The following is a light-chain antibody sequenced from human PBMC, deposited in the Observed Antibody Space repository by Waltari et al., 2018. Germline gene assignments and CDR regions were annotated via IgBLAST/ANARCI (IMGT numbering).Light chain of an antibody. V-gene: IGLV2-14*01. CDR1: SSDVGFYDF. CDR2: KVN. Sequence: QSALTQPASVSGSPGQSITISCTGTSSDVGFYDFVSWFQQHPGKAPKVVIYKVNNRPSGVPHRFSGSKSADPASLTISGLQAEDEADYYCSSYTRRSYWVFGGGTQLTVL. J-gene: IGLJ3*02. CDR3: SSYTRRSYWV.